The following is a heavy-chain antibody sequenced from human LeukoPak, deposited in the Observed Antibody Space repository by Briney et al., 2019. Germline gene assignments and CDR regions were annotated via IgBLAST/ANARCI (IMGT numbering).Heavy chain of an antibody. J-gene: IGHJ4*02. CDR3: ARGSVDIVATDPPRYFDY. D-gene: IGHD5-12*01. V-gene: IGHV3-21*01. Sequence: GGSLRLSCAASGFTFSSYSMNWVRQAPGKGLEWVSSISSSSSYIYYADSVKGRFTISRDNAKNSLYLQMNSLRAEDTAVYYCARGSVDIVATDPPRYFDYWGQGTLVTVSS. CDR2: ISSSSSYI. CDR1: GFTFSSYS.